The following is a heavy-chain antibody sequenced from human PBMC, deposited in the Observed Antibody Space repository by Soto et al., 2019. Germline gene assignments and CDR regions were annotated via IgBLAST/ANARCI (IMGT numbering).Heavy chain of an antibody. Sequence: EVQLLESGGGLVQPGGSLRLSCAASGFTFSSYAMSWVRQAPGKGLEWVSAISGSGGSTYYADSVKGRFTISRDNSKNTLYLQMNSLRAEDTAVYYCAKDQSITMVRGVPFDPWGQGTLVTVSS. V-gene: IGHV3-23*01. J-gene: IGHJ5*02. CDR3: AKDQSITMVRGVPFDP. D-gene: IGHD3-10*01. CDR1: GFTFSSYA. CDR2: ISGSGGST.